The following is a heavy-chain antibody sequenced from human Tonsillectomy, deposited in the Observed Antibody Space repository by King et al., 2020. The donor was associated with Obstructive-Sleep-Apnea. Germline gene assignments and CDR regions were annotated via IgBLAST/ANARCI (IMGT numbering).Heavy chain of an antibody. CDR1: GYSFTSYD. CDR3: ARRRGAGSSDY. Sequence: QLVQSGAEVKRPGASVKVSCKASGYSFTSYDINWVRQATGQGLEWMEWMKPNSSNTGYTQKFQGRVTMTRNTSISTAYMELSSLRSEDTAVHYCARRRGAGSSDYWGQGTLVTVSS. CDR2: MKPNSSNT. J-gene: IGHJ4*02. V-gene: IGHV1-8*01. D-gene: IGHD2-2*01.